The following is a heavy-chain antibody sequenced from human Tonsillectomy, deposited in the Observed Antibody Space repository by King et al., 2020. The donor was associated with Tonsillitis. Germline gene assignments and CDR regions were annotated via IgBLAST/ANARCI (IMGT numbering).Heavy chain of an antibody. CDR2: IAYDGRNK. CDR3: LGSGFDY. D-gene: IGHD6-19*01. Sequence: QLVQSGGGVVQPGETLKLSCAASGFTFSSYGMHWVRQAPVKGLEWVAFIAYDGRNKLYAESVQGRFTISRDNFKNTMSLEMKSLTPDDTAVYYCLGSGFDYWAQGTLV. J-gene: IGHJ4*02. V-gene: IGHV3-30*02. CDR1: GFTFSSYG.